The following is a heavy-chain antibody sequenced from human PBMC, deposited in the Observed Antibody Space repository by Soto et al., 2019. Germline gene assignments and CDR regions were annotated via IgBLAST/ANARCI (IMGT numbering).Heavy chain of an antibody. Sequence: SVKVSCKASGGTFSSYAISWVRQAPGQGLEWMGGIIPIFGTANYAQKFQGRVTITADESTSTAYMELSSLRSEDTAVYYCARVPNPVGAAPASPATPLDYWGQGTLVTVSS. J-gene: IGHJ4*02. D-gene: IGHD2-15*01. CDR1: GGTFSSYA. CDR2: IIPIFGTA. CDR3: ARVPNPVGAAPASPATPLDY. V-gene: IGHV1-69*13.